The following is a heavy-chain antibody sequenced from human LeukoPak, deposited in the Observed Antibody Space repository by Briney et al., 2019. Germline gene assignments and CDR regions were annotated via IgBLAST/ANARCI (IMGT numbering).Heavy chain of an antibody. Sequence: GRSLRPSCAAAGFTPSSYGMYLGHQAPGKRQWRGAVIWYDGSQKSYVDSVKGRFTISRDNSKNTLYLQTNSLRAEDTAVYYCAKASSASPSCLNFWGQGTLVTVSS. V-gene: IGHV3-33*06. CDR2: IWYDGSQK. CDR3: AKASSASPSCLNF. D-gene: IGHD2-2*01. J-gene: IGHJ4*02. CDR1: GFTPSSYG.